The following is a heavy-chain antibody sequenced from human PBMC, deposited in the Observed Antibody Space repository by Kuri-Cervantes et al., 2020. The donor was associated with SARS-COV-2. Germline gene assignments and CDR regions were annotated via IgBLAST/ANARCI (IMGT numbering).Heavy chain of an antibody. CDR3: ARGGTTVPTSGAFDF. J-gene: IGHJ3*01. D-gene: IGHD4-17*01. CDR2: VYYNGNT. V-gene: IGHV4-31*03. Sequence: SETLSLTCTVSGGSISSGGYYWSWVRQHPGRGLEWIGYVYYNGNTFYSPSPKSRVTMSIDTSRNQFSLRLSSVTAADTAVYYCARGGTTVPTSGAFDFWGQGTLVTVSS. CDR1: GGSISSGGYY.